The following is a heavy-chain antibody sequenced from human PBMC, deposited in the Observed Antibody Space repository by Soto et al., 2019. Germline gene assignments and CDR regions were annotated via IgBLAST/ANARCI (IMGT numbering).Heavy chain of an antibody. CDR3: AQPTLVRGVKVSNEH. V-gene: IGHV1-3*01. Sequence: QVQLVQSGAEVKKPGASVQGSCKASGYTFTSYAMHWVRQAPGQRLEWMGWINAGNGNTKYSKKFQGRVTSTRDKSASTAYMELSSLRSEDTAVYYCAQPTLVRGVKVSNEHWGQGTLGPVSS. CDR1: GYTFTSYA. J-gene: IGHJ4*02. D-gene: IGHD3-10*01. CDR2: INAGNGNT.